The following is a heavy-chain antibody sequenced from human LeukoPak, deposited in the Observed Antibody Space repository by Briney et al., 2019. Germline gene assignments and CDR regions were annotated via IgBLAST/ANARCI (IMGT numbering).Heavy chain of an antibody. CDR3: ARVADTAMVPTRPNWSWFDP. J-gene: IGHJ5*02. V-gene: IGHV4-30-4*08. Sequence: SQTLSLTCTVSGGSISSGDYYWSWIRQPPGKGLEWIGYIYYSGSTYYNPSLKSRVTISVDTSKNQFSLKLSSVTAADTAVYYCARVADTAMVPTRPNWSWFDPWGQGTLVTVSS. CDR2: IYYSGST. D-gene: IGHD5-18*01. CDR1: GGSISSGDYY.